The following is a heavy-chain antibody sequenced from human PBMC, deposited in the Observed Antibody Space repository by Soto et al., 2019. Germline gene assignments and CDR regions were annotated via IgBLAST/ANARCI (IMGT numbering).Heavy chain of an antibody. CDR1: DFTFNNVW. J-gene: IGHJ6*02. Sequence: EVQVVESGGGLVKPGGSLRLSCAVSDFTFNNVWMNWVRQAPGKGLEWVGHIKSKTDGGATDYAAPVKGRFTISRDDLKNTLYLQMHSLKTEDTAVYYCTTGRRDYYYYGLDVWGQGTTVTVSS. CDR3: TTGRRDYYYYGLDV. CDR2: IKSKTDGGAT. V-gene: IGHV3-15*07.